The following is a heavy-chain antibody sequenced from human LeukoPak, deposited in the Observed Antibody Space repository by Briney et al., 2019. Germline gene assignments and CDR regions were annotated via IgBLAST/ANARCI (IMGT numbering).Heavy chain of an antibody. CDR2: INPNSGGT. Sequence: ASVKVSCKASGYTFTGYYMHWVRQAPGQGLEWMGWINPNSGGTNYAQKFQGWVTMTRDTSISTAYMELSRLRSDGTAVYYCARDLLYDSSGYSLDYWGQGTLVTVSS. D-gene: IGHD3-22*01. J-gene: IGHJ4*02. CDR3: ARDLLYDSSGYSLDY. V-gene: IGHV1-2*04. CDR1: GYTFTGYY.